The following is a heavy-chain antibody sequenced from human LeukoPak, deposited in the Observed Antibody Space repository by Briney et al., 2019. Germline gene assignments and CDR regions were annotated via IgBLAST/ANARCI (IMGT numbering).Heavy chain of an antibody. CDR3: ARVRVDTAMVYNYYYYGMDV. V-gene: IGHV3-53*01. D-gene: IGHD5-18*01. J-gene: IGHJ6*02. CDR2: IYSGGST. Sequence: PGGSLRLSCAASGFTVSSNYMSWVRQAPGKGLEWVSVIYSGGSTYYADSVKGRFTISRDNSKNTLYLQMNSLRAEDTAVYYCARVRVDTAMVYNYYYYGMDVWGQGTMVTVSS. CDR1: GFTVSSNY.